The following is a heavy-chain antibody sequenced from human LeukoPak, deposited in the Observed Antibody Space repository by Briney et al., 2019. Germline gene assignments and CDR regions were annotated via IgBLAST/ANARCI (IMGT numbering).Heavy chain of an antibody. CDR3: ARNDYDFWSGYYAFDY. Sequence: PSVTVSCKASGYTFTSYGISWVRQAPGQGLEWMGWIRAYKGRTNYAQKLQGRVTMTTDTSTSTAYMELRSLRSDDTAVYYCARNDYDFWSGYYAFDYWGQGTLVTVSS. CDR2: IRAYKGRT. D-gene: IGHD3-3*01. V-gene: IGHV1-18*01. CDR1: GYTFTSYG. J-gene: IGHJ4*02.